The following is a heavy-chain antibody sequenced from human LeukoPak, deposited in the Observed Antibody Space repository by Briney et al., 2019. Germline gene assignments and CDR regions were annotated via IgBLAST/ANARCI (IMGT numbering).Heavy chain of an antibody. Sequence: SETLSLTCTVSGGSISSYYWSWIRQPAGKGLEWIGRISSSGTTNYNPSLRSRVTMSVDTSKNQFSLKLSSVTAADTAVYYCARGGAARPFDYWGQGTLVTVSS. CDR2: ISSSGTT. D-gene: IGHD6-6*01. J-gene: IGHJ4*02. CDR1: GGSISSYY. CDR3: ARGGAARPFDY. V-gene: IGHV4-4*07.